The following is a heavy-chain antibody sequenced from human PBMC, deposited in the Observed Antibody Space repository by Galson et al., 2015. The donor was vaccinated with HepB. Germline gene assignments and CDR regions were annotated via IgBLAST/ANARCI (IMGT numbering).Heavy chain of an antibody. J-gene: IGHJ4*02. CDR2: ISYDGSNK. CDR3: ARSLYVGATTFDY. Sequence: SLRLSCAASGFTFSSYAMHWVRQAPGKGLEWVAVISYDGSNKYYADSVKGRFTISRDNSNNTLYLQMNSLRAEDTAVYYCARSLYVGATTFDYWGQGTLVTVSS. V-gene: IGHV3-30*04. CDR1: GFTFSSYA. D-gene: IGHD1-26*01.